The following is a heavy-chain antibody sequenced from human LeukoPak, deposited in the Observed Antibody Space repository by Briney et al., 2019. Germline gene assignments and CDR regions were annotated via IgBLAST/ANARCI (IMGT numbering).Heavy chain of an antibody. J-gene: IGHJ5*02. CDR2: IYYSGST. V-gene: IGHV4-39*01. Sequence: SETLSLTCTVSGGSINSSSYYWGWIRQPPGKGLEWIGNIYYSGSTYYNPSLKSRVTISVDTSKNQFSLKLSSVTAADTAVYSCASLVLLWFGELLTNWFDPWGQGTLVTVSS. CDR3: ASLVLLWFGELLTNWFDP. D-gene: IGHD3-10*01. CDR1: GGSINSSSYY.